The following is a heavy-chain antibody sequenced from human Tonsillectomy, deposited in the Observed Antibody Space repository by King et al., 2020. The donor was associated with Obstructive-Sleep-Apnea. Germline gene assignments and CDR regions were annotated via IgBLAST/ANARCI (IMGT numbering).Heavy chain of an antibody. Sequence: VQLVESGGGLVQPGGSLRLSCAASGFTFSTYAMSWVRQAPGKGLEWVSAISAGGGSTYYADSVKGRFTISGDNSKNTLYLQMNTLRAEDTAVYYCAKDKGSGYLFDYWGQGTPVTVSS. V-gene: IGHV3-23*04. J-gene: IGHJ4*02. CDR2: ISAGGGST. D-gene: IGHD5-12*01. CDR1: GFTFSTYA. CDR3: AKDKGSGYLFDY.